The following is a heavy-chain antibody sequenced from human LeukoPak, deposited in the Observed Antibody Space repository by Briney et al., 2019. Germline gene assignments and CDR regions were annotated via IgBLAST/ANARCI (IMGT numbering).Heavy chain of an antibody. CDR2: IIPIFGTA. Sequence: SVKVSCKASGYTFTGYYMHWVRQAPGQGLEWMGGIIPIFGTANYAQKFQGRVTITADKSTSTAYMELSSLRSEDTAVYYCARDRLDYYDSSGYYYYWGQGTLVTVSS. CDR1: GYTFTGYY. CDR3: ARDRLDYYDSSGYYYY. V-gene: IGHV1-69*06. D-gene: IGHD3-22*01. J-gene: IGHJ4*02.